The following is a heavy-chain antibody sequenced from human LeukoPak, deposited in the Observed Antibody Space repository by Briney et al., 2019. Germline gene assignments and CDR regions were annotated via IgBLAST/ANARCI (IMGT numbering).Heavy chain of an antibody. J-gene: IGHJ3*02. CDR2: IYTSGST. CDR3: ARASHYYDSSGYYVDAFDI. CDR1: GGSISSGSYY. V-gene: IGHV4-61*02. Sequence: SETLSLTCTVSGGSISSGSYYWSWIRQPAGKGLEWIGRIYTSGSTNYNPSLKSRVTISVDTSKNQSSLKLSPVTAADTAVYYCARASHYYDSSGYYVDAFDIWGQGTMVTVSS. D-gene: IGHD3-22*01.